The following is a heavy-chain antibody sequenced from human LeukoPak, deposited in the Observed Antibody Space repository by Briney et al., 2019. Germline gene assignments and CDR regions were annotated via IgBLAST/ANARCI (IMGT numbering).Heavy chain of an antibody. Sequence: PSETLSLTCTVSGGSISSYYWSWIRQPPGKGLEWIGYIYYSGSTNYNPSLKSRVTISVDTSKNQLSLKLSSVTAADTAVYYCARHEWYYGSGSYYAAGLFDPWGQGTLVTVSS. V-gene: IGHV4-59*08. J-gene: IGHJ5*02. CDR3: ARHEWYYGSGSYYAAGLFDP. CDR2: IYYSGST. D-gene: IGHD3-10*01. CDR1: GGSISSYY.